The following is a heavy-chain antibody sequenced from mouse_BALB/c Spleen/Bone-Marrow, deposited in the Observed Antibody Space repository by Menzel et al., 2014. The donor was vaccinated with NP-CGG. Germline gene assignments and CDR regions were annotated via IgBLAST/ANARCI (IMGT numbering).Heavy chain of an antibody. CDR1: GYTFTSYW. D-gene: IGHD2-3*01. J-gene: IGHJ2*01. Sequence: LQQSGSELVRPGASVKLSCKASGYTFTSYWMHWVKQRPGQGLEWIGNIYPGTGSTNYDEKFKTRATLTVDTSSSTAYMQLSSLTSEDSAVYYCARWLLLDYWGRAPLSQSPQ. V-gene: IGHV1S22*01. CDR2: IYPGTGST. CDR3: ARWLLLDY.